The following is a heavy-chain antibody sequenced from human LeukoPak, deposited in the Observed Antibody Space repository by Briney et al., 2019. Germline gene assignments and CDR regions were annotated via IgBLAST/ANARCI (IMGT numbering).Heavy chain of an antibody. V-gene: IGHV3-21*01. CDR1: GFTFRSYS. CDR3: ARHYVGRRWLQLYWYFDL. J-gene: IGHJ2*01. D-gene: IGHD5-24*01. Sequence: GGSLRLSCAASGFTFRSYSMNWVRQAPGKGLEWVSSISSSSSYIYYADSVKGRFTISRDNAKNSLYLQMNSLRAEDTAVYYCARHYVGRRWLQLYWYFDLWGRGTLVTVSS. CDR2: ISSSSSYI.